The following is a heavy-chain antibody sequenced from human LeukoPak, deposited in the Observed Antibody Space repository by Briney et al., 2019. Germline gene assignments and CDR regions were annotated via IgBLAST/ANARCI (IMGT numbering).Heavy chain of an antibody. Sequence: PSETLSLTCTVSGVSISSTTYYWGWIRRPPGKGLEWIGRIYYSGSTIYIHSLTSRVTVSVDTSKNQYSLILSSVTATDTAVYYCVRASTLRHYQYWGQGTLVTVSS. D-gene: IGHD3-16*01. CDR2: IYYSGST. V-gene: IGHV4-39*01. CDR3: VRASTLRHYQY. CDR1: GVSISSTTYY. J-gene: IGHJ4*02.